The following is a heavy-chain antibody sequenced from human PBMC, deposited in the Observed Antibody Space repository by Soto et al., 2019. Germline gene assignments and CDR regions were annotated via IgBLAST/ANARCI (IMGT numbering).Heavy chain of an antibody. V-gene: IGHV4-59*01. J-gene: IGHJ4*02. CDR1: GGSISSYY. CDR3: ARVGSDFWSGYYIDY. CDR2: IYYSGST. D-gene: IGHD3-3*01. Sequence: PSETLSLTCTASGGSISSYYWSWIRQPPGKGLEWIGYIYYSGSTDYNPSLKSRVTISVDTSKNQFSLKLSSVTAADTAVYYCARVGSDFWSGYYIDYWGQGTLVPVSS.